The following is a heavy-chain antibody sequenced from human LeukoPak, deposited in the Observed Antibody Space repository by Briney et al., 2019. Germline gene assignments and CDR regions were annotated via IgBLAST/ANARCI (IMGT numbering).Heavy chain of an antibody. Sequence: PSETLSLTCTVSGGSISSSSYYWGWIRQPPGKGLEWIGTIYYSGTTYYNPSLTGRVTISVDASKNQFSLNLSSVTAADTAVYYCARGYSYGGSYFDYWGQGTLVTVSS. CDR2: IYYSGTT. CDR3: ARGYSYGGSYFDY. V-gene: IGHV4-39*01. D-gene: IGHD5-18*01. CDR1: GGSISSSSYY. J-gene: IGHJ4*02.